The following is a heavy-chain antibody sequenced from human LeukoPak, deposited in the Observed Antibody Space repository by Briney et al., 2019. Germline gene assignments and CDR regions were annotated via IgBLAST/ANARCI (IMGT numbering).Heavy chain of an antibody. CDR1: GFTFSSYA. D-gene: IGHD3-10*01. Sequence: GGSLRLSCAASGFTFSSYAMSWVRQAPGKGLEWVSAISGSGGSTYYADSVKGRFTISRDNSKNTLYLHMNSLRAEDTAVYYCAKRLAYASGGSDYFDYWGQGTLVTV. V-gene: IGHV3-23*01. J-gene: IGHJ4*02. CDR3: AKRLAYASGGSDYFDY. CDR2: ISGSGGST.